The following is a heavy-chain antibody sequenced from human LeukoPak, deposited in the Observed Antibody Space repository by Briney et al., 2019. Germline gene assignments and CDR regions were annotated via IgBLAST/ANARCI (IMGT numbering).Heavy chain of an antibody. CDR1: GFTFSSHG. Sequence: GGSLRLSCAASGFTFSSHGMSWVRRAPGKGLEWVSAISGSGGSTYYADSVKGRFTISRDNSKNTLYLQMNSLRAEDTAVYYCARDLAWGAFDSWGQGTLVTVSS. D-gene: IGHD7-27*01. J-gene: IGHJ4*02. CDR3: ARDLAWGAFDS. V-gene: IGHV3-23*01. CDR2: ISGSGGST.